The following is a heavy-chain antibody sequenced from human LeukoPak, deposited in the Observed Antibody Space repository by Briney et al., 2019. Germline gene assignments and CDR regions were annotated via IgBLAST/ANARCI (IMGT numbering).Heavy chain of an antibody. CDR2: IYYSGST. J-gene: IGHJ4*02. V-gene: IGHV4-59*11. CDR3: ARASYFDY. CDR1: GGSISSHY. Sequence: ASETLSLTCTVSGGSISSHYWSWIRQPPGKGLEWIGYIYYSGSTNYNPSLKSRVTISVDTSKNQFSLKLSSVTAADTAVYYCARASYFDYWGQGTLVTVSS.